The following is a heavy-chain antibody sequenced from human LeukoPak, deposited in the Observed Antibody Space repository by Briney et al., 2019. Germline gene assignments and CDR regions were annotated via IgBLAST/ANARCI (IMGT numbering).Heavy chain of an antibody. D-gene: IGHD4-17*01. Sequence: SVKVSCKASGGTSSSYAISWVRQAPGQGLEWMGRIIPILSIANYAQKFQGRVTITADKSTSTAYMELSSLRSEDTAVYYCASTVTTGAGWFDPWGQGTLVTVSS. J-gene: IGHJ5*02. V-gene: IGHV1-69*04. CDR2: IIPILSIA. CDR3: ASTVTTGAGWFDP. CDR1: GGTSSSYA.